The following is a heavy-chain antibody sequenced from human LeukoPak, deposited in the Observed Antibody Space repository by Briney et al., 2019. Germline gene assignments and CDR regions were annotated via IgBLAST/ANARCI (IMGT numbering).Heavy chain of an antibody. V-gene: IGHV3-30*02. CDR2: IRYDGSDK. CDR1: GFTFSSYG. CDR3: ARYSSSWSGNFDY. D-gene: IGHD6-13*01. Sequence: GGSLRLSCSASGFTFSSYGMHWVRQAPGQGLVWVAFIRYDGSDKYYAESVKGRFTISRDNAKNSLYLQMNSLRAEDTAVYYCARYSSSWSGNFDYWGQGTLVTVSS. J-gene: IGHJ4*02.